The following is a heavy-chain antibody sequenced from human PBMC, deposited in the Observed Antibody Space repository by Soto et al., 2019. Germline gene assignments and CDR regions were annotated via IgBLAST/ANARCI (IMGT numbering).Heavy chain of an antibody. J-gene: IGHJ2*01. CDR2: IWYDGSKK. Sequence: QVQLVESGGGVVQPGRSLRLSCAASGFTFSSYGMHWVRQAPGKGLEWVAVIWYDGSKKYYAYSVKGRFTISRDNSKNTLNLQQNSLRAEDTAVYYCARDYYVRSGYYYPWYFYLWGRGTLVTLSS. V-gene: IGHV3-33*01. D-gene: IGHD3-22*01. CDR3: ARDYYVRSGYYYPWYFYL. CDR1: GFTFSSYG.